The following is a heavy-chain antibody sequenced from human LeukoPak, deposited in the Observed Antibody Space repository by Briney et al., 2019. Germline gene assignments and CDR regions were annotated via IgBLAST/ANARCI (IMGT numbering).Heavy chain of an antibody. J-gene: IGHJ4*02. CDR3: SRELGGSYFDY. V-gene: IGHV1-46*01. CDR1: GYTXSSFY. CDR2: NNPSGGRT. D-gene: IGHD1-26*01. Sequence: ASVKVSCKASGYTXSSFYMHWVRQAPGQGLEWMGVNNPSGGRTTYAQKFQGRVTMTRDTSTSTVYMELSSLRSEDTAVYYCSRELGGSYFDYWGQGTLVTVSS.